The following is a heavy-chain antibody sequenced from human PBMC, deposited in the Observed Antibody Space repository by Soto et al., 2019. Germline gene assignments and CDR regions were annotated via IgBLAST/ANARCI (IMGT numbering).Heavy chain of an antibody. Sequence: SVKVSCKASGGTFNNYAVHWVRQAPGQGLEWMGGFIAKFSTSSSAQKFQGRVTMNVDSSTNTAYMDLISLRSEDTALYYCARGGIGSQSYAFDIWGQGTAVTVSS. CDR1: GGTFNNYA. V-gene: IGHV1-69*06. CDR2: FIAKFSTS. D-gene: IGHD1-26*01. CDR3: ARGGIGSQSYAFDI. J-gene: IGHJ3*02.